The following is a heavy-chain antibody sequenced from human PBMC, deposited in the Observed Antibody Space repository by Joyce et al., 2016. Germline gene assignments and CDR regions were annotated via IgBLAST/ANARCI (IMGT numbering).Heavy chain of an antibody. CDR3: ARLDIVMVPL. CDR1: GGTCSTCS. D-gene: IGHD2-21*01. CDR2: IIPIFSAT. V-gene: IGHV1-69*01. J-gene: IGHJ4*02. Sequence: QVQLVQSGAEVKKPGSSVKVSCKASGGTCSTCSISWVRQAPGQGLEWMGGIIPIFSATSYAQKFQGRLTMTADESTSTVYMDLSGLRSEDTAVYFCARLDIVMVPLWGQGTLLTVSS.